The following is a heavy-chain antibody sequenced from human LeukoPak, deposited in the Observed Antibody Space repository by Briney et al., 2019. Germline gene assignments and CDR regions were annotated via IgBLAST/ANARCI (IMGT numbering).Heavy chain of an antibody. D-gene: IGHD3/OR15-3a*01. CDR3: ARIPPHFVDLVDV. V-gene: IGHV2-70*11. Sequence: SGPALVKPTQTLTLTCTFSGFSLSTGGMCVIWIRQPPGKALEWLARIDWDDDKYYSTSLKTRLTISKDTSKNQVVLTMTNMDPVDTATYYCARIPPHFVDLVDVWGQGTTVTVSS. J-gene: IGHJ6*02. CDR1: GFSLSTGGMC. CDR2: IDWDDDK.